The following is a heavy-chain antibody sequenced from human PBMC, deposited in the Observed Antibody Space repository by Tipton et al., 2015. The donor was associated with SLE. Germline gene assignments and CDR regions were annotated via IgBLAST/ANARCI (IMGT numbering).Heavy chain of an antibody. V-gene: IGHV3-21*01. D-gene: IGHD7-27*01. CDR2: ISSSSSYI. CDR1: GFTFSSYS. CDR3: ARGFKLGIEGWFDP. Sequence: SLRLSCAASGFTFSSYSMNWVRQAPGKGLEWVSSISSSSSYIYYADSVKGRFTISRDNAKNSLYLQMNSLRAEDTAVYYCARGFKLGIEGWFDPWGQGTLVTVSS. J-gene: IGHJ5*02.